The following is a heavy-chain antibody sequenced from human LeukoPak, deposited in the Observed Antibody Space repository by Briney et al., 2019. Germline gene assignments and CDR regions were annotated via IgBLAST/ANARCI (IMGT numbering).Heavy chain of an antibody. V-gene: IGHV4-39*01. CDR1: GGSISSSSFY. CDR2: IFYSGST. D-gene: IGHD5-12*01. Sequence: SQTLSLTCTVSGGSISSSSFYWDWIRQPPGKGLEWIGTIFYSGSTYYNPSLKSRITISVDTSKNQFSLKLSSVTAADTAVCYCARHSRSGYSDYESAFDIWGQGIMVIVSS. J-gene: IGHJ3*02. CDR3: ARHSRSGYSDYESAFDI.